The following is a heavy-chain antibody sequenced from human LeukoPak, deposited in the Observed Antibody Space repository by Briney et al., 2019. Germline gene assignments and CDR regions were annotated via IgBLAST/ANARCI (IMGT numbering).Heavy chain of an antibody. CDR1: GGSITSYY. CDR2: IYYSDSA. D-gene: IGHD3/OR15-3a*01. CDR3: ARGSYDFWSGDYFGHYYYYYYMDV. Sequence: PSETLSLTCTVSGGSITSYYWSWIWQPPGKGLEWIGYIYYSDSAKYNPSLKSRVTISVDTSKNQFSLKLRSVTAADTAVYYCARGSYDFWSGDYFGHYYYYYYMDVWGKGTTVTVSS. J-gene: IGHJ6*03. V-gene: IGHV4-59*01.